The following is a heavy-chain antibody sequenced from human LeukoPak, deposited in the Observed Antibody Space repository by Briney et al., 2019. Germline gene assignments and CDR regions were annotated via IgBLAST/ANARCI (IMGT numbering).Heavy chain of an antibody. D-gene: IGHD6-13*01. CDR1: GGSISSGSYY. CDR3: ARVTGYMTEDYFDY. Sequence: PSETLSLTCTVSGGSISSGSYYWSWIRQPAGKGLEWIGRIHTSGSTNYSPSLKSRVTMSVDTSKNQFSLKLSSVTAADTAVYYCARVTGYMTEDYFDYWGQGTLITVSS. J-gene: IGHJ4*02. V-gene: IGHV4-61*02. CDR2: IHTSGST.